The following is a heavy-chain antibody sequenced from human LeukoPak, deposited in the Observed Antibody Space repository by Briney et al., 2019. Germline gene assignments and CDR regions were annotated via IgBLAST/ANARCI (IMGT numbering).Heavy chain of an antibody. Sequence: SETLSLTCTVSGGSISSSSYYWDWIRQPPGKGLEWIVSIYYSGSTYYNPSLKSRVTISVDTSKNQFSLKLSSVTAADTAVYYCARLNSYFDSGGQGTLVTVSA. J-gene: IGHJ4*02. V-gene: IGHV4-39*01. CDR1: GGSISSSSYY. CDR3: ARLNSYFDS. CDR2: IYYSGST. D-gene: IGHD2/OR15-2a*01.